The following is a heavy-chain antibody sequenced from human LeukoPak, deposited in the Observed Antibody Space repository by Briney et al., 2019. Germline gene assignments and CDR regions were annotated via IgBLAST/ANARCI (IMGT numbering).Heavy chain of an antibody. CDR1: GYTFTNYY. V-gene: IGHV1-2*06. CDR3: ARDRDYGDYLGDY. CDR2: IKPNSGDT. J-gene: IGHJ4*02. Sequence: GASVKVSCKASGYTFTNYYIHWVRQAPRQGLEWMGRIKPNSGDTDYAQKFQGRVTMTRDTSISTAYMELSRLKFDDTAVYYCARDRDYGDYLGDYWGQGILVTVTS. D-gene: IGHD4-17*01.